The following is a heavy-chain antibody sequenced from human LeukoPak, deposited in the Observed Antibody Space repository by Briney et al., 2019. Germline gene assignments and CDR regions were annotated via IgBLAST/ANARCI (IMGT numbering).Heavy chain of an antibody. CDR1: GFAFSSFA. CDR3: AKDGKFGGGSPGDASDI. Sequence: PGGSLRLSCAASGFAFSSFAMSWVRQAPGKGLEWVSVISGGGTTLYADFVKGRFTISRDNSKNTLYLQMNSLRAEDTAVYYCAKDGKFGGGSPGDASDIWGQGTMVTVSS. J-gene: IGHJ3*02. V-gene: IGHV3-23*01. CDR2: ISGGGTT. D-gene: IGHD3-16*01.